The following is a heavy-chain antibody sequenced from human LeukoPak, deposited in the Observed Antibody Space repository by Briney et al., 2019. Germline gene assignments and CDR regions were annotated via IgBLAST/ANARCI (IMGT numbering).Heavy chain of an antibody. CDR1: GFTFSNYW. D-gene: IGHD6-25*01. V-gene: IGHV3-74*03. Sequence: PGGSLRLSRAASGFTFSNYWMHWVRQAPGKGLVWVSGINGDGSRTKYEDSVKGRFTVSRDNAKNTLYLQTNSLRAEDAAVYYCASPYSSGLWGQGTLVTVSS. CDR3: ASPYSSGL. J-gene: IGHJ1*01. CDR2: INGDGSRT.